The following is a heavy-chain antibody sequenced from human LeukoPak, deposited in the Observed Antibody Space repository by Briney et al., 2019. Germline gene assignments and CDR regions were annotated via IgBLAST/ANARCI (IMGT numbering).Heavy chain of an antibody. Sequence: GGSLRLSCAASGFTFNTYAMSWVRQAPWERLQWVSGISDSGGNTYYADSVRGRFIISRDISKNTLYLQMNSLRAEDTAVYYCAREFLPVVGTWFFDTWGRGTLVTVSS. V-gene: IGHV3-23*01. CDR3: AREFLPVVGTWFFDT. J-gene: IGHJ4*02. CDR2: ISDSGGNT. D-gene: IGHD6-19*01. CDR1: GFTFNTYA.